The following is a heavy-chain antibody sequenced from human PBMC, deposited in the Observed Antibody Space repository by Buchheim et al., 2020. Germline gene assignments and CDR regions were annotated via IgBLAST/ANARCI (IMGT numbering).Heavy chain of an antibody. CDR1: GGSISSYY. D-gene: IGHD3-22*01. CDR2: IYYSGST. V-gene: IGHV4-59*01. J-gene: IGHJ4*02. Sequence: QVQLQESGPGLVKPSETLSLTCTVSGGSISSYYWSWIRQPPGKGLEWIGYIYYSGSTNYNPSLKSRVTISVDTSKNQFSLKLSSVTAADTAVYYCAREKYYDSSGYYIDYWGQGTL. CDR3: AREKYYDSSGYYIDY.